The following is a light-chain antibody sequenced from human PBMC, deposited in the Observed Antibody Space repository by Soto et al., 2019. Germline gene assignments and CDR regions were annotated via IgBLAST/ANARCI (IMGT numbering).Light chain of an antibody. J-gene: IGKJ2*01. V-gene: IGKV3-20*01. CDR2: GAS. CDR3: QVHVPSPPGYT. CDR1: QCVYNSP. Sequence: EIVLTQSPGTLSLSPGERATISCRASQCVYNSPLAWYQQRSGHSPRLLIHGASSRAAGIPDRFSGRGSGTGFILTVSRLEPEDFAVYSCQVHVPSPPGYTFGQGTKLEIK.